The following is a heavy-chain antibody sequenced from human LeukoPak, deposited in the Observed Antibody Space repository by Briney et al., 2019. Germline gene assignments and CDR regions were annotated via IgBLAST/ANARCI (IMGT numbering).Heavy chain of an antibody. Sequence: PSETLSLTCTVSGGSISSYYWSWIRQPPGKGLEWIGYIYYSGSTNYNPSLESRVTISVDTSKNQFSLKLSSVTAADTAVYYCARGFSSGWYRIDYWGQGTLVTVSS. CDR3: ARGFSSGWYRIDY. CDR1: GGSISSYY. CDR2: IYYSGST. J-gene: IGHJ4*02. D-gene: IGHD6-19*01. V-gene: IGHV4-59*01.